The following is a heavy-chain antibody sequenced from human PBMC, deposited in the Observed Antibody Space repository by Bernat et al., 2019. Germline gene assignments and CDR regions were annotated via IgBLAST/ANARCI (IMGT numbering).Heavy chain of an antibody. CDR1: GFTFSSYA. CDR2: IRYDGSNK. CDR3: AKDMRTVDIVATIPLGNY. J-gene: IGHJ4*02. Sequence: VQLLESGGGLVQPGGSLRLSCAASGFTFSSYAMSWVRQAPGKGLEWVAFIRYDGSNKYYADSVKGRFTISRDNSKNTLYLQMNSLRAEDTAVYYCAKDMRTVDIVATIPLGNYWGQGTLVTVSS. V-gene: IGHV3-30*02. D-gene: IGHD5-12*01.